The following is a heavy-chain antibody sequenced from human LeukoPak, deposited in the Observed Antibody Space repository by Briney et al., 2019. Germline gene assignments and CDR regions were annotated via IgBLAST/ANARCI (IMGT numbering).Heavy chain of an antibody. Sequence: PSETLSLTCSVSGDSVTKYYWSWIRQPPGKGREWIVNVSYDGSTNYTPSVRGRVIMAVDTAINNISLRLTSVTAADTAVYYCARLGCHGDGCYNHWGQGTLVTVSS. V-gene: IGHV4-59*08. CDR2: VSYDGST. J-gene: IGHJ4*02. CDR1: GDSVTKYY. CDR3: ARLGCHGDGCYNH. D-gene: IGHD2-21*01.